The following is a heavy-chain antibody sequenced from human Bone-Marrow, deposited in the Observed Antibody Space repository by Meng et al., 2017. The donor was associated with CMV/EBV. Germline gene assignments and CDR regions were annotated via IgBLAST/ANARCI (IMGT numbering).Heavy chain of an antibody. J-gene: IGHJ3*02. CDR1: GGSISSYY. Sequence: SETLSLTCTVSGGSISSYYWSWIRQPPGKGLEWIGYIYYSGSTNYNPSLKSRVTISVDTSKNQFSLKLSSVTAADTAVYYCARGARYQLLYAPGAFDIWGQGTMVTVSS. V-gene: IGHV4-59*01. CDR2: IYYSGST. CDR3: ARGARYQLLYAPGAFDI. D-gene: IGHD2-2*02.